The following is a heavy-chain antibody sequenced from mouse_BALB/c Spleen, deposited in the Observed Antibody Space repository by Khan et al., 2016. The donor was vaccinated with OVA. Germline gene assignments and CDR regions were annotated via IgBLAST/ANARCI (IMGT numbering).Heavy chain of an antibody. CDR1: GFSLTHYG. Sequence: QVQLKESGPGLVAPSQSLSITCTISGFSLTHYGVHWVRQPPGKGLEWLVVIWSDGSTTYNSALQSRLTISKDNSKSQVFLKMNSLQTDDTAMYFCARQPYYHYNVMDYWGQGTSVTVSS. CDR2: IWSDGST. V-gene: IGHV2-6-1*01. D-gene: IGHD2-10*01. J-gene: IGHJ4*01. CDR3: ARQPYYHYNVMDY.